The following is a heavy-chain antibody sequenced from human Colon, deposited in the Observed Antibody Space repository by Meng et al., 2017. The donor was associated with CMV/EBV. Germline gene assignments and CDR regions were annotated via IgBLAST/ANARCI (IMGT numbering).Heavy chain of an antibody. V-gene: IGHV1-69*04. CDR3: ASDRDSGIYESGWFDP. J-gene: IGHJ5*02. CDR1: GGTFSSYP. D-gene: IGHD1-26*01. Sequence: SVKVSCKASGGTFSSYPISWVRQAPGQGLEWMGRIIPILNIANYARKFQGRVTITADESTSTAYMELRSLTSEDTAVYFCASDRDSGIYESGWFDPWGQGTLVTVSS. CDR2: IIPILNIA.